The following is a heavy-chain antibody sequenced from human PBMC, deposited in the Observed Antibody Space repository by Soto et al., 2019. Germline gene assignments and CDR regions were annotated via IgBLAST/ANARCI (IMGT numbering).Heavy chain of an antibody. CDR3: AKLPPTGDNWLVDY. Sequence: GESLKISCAASGFTFSSYAMSWVRQAPGKGLEWVSAISGSGGSTYYADSVMGRFTISRDNSKNTLYLQMNSLRAEDTAVYYCAKLPPTGDNWLVDYWGQGTLVTVSS. V-gene: IGHV3-23*01. CDR1: GFTFSSYA. J-gene: IGHJ4*02. D-gene: IGHD7-27*01. CDR2: ISGSGGST.